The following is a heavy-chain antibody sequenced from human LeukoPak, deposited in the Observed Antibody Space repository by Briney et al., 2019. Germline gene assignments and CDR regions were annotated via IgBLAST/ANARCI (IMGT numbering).Heavy chain of an antibody. CDR1: GGSISSYY. CDR3: ARDSSYDILTGYRWFDP. D-gene: IGHD3-9*01. CDR2: IYYSGST. V-gene: IGHV4-59*01. J-gene: IGHJ5*02. Sequence: PSETLSLTCTVSGGSISSYYWSWIRQPPGKGLEWIGYIYYSGSTNYNPSLKSRVTISVDTSKNQFSLKLTSVTAADTAVYYCARDSSYDILTGYRWFDPWGQGTLVTVSS.